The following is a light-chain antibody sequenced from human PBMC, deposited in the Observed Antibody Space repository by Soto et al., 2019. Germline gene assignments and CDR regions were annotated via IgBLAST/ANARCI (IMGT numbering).Light chain of an antibody. J-gene: IGKJ5*01. Sequence: EIVLTQSPATLSLSPGERATLSCRASQTVINFLGWYQQKPGQAPRLLIYDASSRATGIPASFSGSGSGTDFTLTIRSLEPEDFAIYYCQQHSNWPLTFGQGTRLEIK. CDR3: QQHSNWPLT. CDR2: DAS. V-gene: IGKV3-11*01. CDR1: QTVINF.